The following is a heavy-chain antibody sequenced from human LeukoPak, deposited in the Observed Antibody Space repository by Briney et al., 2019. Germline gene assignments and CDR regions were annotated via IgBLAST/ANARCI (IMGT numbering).Heavy chain of an antibody. J-gene: IGHJ3*02. D-gene: IGHD2-2*01. CDR1: AGSISSSSW. CDR2: IYLYGTT. V-gene: IGHV4-4*02. Sequence: SETLSLTCSVSAGSISSSSWWSWVRQSPVKGLEWIGEIYLYGTTNYNPSLKSRVTMSVDRSKNQFSLKLSSVTAADTAVYYCARGFIVVVPAAPQYGAFDIWGQGTMVTVSS. CDR3: ARGFIVVVPAAPQYGAFDI.